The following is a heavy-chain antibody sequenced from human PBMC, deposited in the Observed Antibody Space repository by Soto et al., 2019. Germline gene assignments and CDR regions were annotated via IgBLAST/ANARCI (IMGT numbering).Heavy chain of an antibody. D-gene: IGHD6-19*01. Sequence: GGSLRLSCAASGFTFSGSAMHWVRQASGKGLEWVGRIRSKANSYATAYAASVKGRFTISRDDSKNTAYLQMNSLKTEDTAVYYCTRGVPYSSLNLFDFWGQGTLVTVSS. CDR2: IRSKANSYAT. J-gene: IGHJ5*01. CDR3: TRGVPYSSLNLFDF. CDR1: GFTFSGSA. V-gene: IGHV3-73*01.